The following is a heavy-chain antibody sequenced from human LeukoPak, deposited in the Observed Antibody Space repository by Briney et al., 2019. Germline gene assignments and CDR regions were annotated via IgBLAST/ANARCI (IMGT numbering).Heavy chain of an antibody. V-gene: IGHV3-7*01. CDR3: ARDATVYGMDV. CDR2: IKQDGSEK. CDR1: GFTFSSYA. J-gene: IGHJ6*02. D-gene: IGHD1-14*01. Sequence: GGSLRLSCAASGFTFSSYAMSWVRQAPGKGLEWVVNIKQDGSEKYYVDSVKGRFTISRDNAKNSLYPQMNSLRAEDTAVYYCARDATVYGMDVWGQGTTVTVSS.